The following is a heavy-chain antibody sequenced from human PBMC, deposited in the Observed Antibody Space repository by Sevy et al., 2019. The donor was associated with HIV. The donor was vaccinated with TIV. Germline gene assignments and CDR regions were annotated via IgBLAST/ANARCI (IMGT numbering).Heavy chain of an antibody. CDR3: ALYCSTTNCIFDY. J-gene: IGHJ4*02. Sequence: ASVKVSCKASGYTFMNYGISWVRQAPGQGLEWMGWISASNGNTNYAQKFQSRVTMTTDTSTTTAYMELRSLRSDDTAVYYCALYCSTTNCIFDYWGQGTLVTVSS. CDR1: GYTFMNYG. V-gene: IGHV1-18*01. D-gene: IGHD2-2*01. CDR2: ISASNGNT.